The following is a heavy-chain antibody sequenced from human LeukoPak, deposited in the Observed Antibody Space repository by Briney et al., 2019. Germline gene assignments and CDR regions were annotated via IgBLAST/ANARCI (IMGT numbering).Heavy chain of an antibody. CDR1: GFPFSSYW. V-gene: IGHV3-7*01. D-gene: IGHD2-2*01. Sequence: PGGSLRLSCAASGFPFSSYWMAWVRQAPGKGLEWVASIKQDGGETFYVDSVKGRFTISRDNAKNSLYLQMNNLRAEDTAVYYCARGRYCSSTSCHYFDYWGQGTLVTVSS. CDR3: ARGRYCSSTSCHYFDY. CDR2: IKQDGGET. J-gene: IGHJ4*02.